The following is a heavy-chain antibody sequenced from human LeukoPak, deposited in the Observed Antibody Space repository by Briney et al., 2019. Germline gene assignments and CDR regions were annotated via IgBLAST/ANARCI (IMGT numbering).Heavy chain of an antibody. V-gene: IGHV3-7*01. CDR1: GFTFSSYW. D-gene: IGHD6-13*01. CDR3: ARDQVYSSSWYPPYYYYYYMDV. Sequence: GGSLRLSCAASGFTFSSYWMSWVRQAPGKGLEWVANIKQDGSEKYYVDSVKGRFTISRDNAKNSLYLQMNSLRAEDTAVYYCARDQVYSSSWYPPYYYYYYMDVWGKGTTVTVSS. J-gene: IGHJ6*03. CDR2: IKQDGSEK.